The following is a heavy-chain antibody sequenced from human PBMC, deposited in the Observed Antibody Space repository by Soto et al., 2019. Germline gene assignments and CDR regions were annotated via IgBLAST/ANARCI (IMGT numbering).Heavy chain of an antibody. CDR2: IFSDDRT. Sequence: GGSLRLSCAASGFSVSNNYMSWVRQAPVKGLEWVSVIFSDDRTYYADSVKGRFTISRDNSKNILYLQMNSLRADDTAVYYCARDGPLAYYNYPFDYWGQGTLVTV. CDR3: ARDGPLAYYNYPFDY. J-gene: IGHJ4*02. CDR1: GFSVSNNY. V-gene: IGHV3-66*01. D-gene: IGHD1-1*01.